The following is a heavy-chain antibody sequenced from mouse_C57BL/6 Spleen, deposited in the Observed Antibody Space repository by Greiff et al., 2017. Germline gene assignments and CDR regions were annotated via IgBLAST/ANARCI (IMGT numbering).Heavy chain of an antibody. Sequence: VQLQQSGPELVKPGASVKMSCKASGYTFTDYNMHWVKQSHGKSLEWIGYINPNNGGTSYNQKFKGQATLTVNKSSRTAYMGRRSLTSEDSAVYYCARLVSASGYAMDYWGQGASVTVSS. CDR2: INPNNGGT. CDR3: ARLVSASGYAMDY. J-gene: IGHJ4*01. D-gene: IGHD1-3*01. CDR1: GYTFTDYN. V-gene: IGHV1-22*01.